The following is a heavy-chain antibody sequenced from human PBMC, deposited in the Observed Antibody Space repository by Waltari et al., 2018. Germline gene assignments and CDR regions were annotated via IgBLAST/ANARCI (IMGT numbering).Heavy chain of an antibody. CDR1: GSNFSTYY. CDR3: ARESRESRGSRFYYYYGMDV. CDR2: INPSGGAT. J-gene: IGHJ6*02. D-gene: IGHD6-19*01. V-gene: IGHV1-46*01. Sequence: QVHLVQSGPEVRKPGASVKVSCKTSGSNFSTYYLHCVRQAPGQGFEWMGIINPSGGATSYAQDFQGRVTMTRDTSTSTVYMELSSLRSEDTATYSCARESRESRGSRFYYYYGMDVWGQGTTVTVSS.